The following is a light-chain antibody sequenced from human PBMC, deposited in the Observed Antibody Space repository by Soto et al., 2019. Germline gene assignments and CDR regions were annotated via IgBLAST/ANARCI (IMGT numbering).Light chain of an antibody. CDR1: SSDVGSYNY. J-gene: IGLJ1*01. Sequence: SVLTQPASVSGSPGQSITISCTGTSSDVGSYNYVSWYQQDPGKAPKLIFYDVSNRPSGVSDRFSVPKSGNTASLTISNLQAEDEAAYYCSSYTNSGTYVFGTGTKVTVL. V-gene: IGLV2-14*01. CDR3: SSYTNSGTYV. CDR2: DVS.